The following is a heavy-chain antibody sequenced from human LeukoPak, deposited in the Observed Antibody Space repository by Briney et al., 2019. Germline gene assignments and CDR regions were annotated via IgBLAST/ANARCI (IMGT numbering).Heavy chain of an antibody. D-gene: IGHD3-9*01. CDR3: ARGILTGPIYAFDI. Sequence: SETLSLTCTVSGGSISSYYWNWIRQPPGKGLEWIGYIYYSGSTNYNPSLKSRVTISVDTSKNQFSLKLSSVTAADTAVYYCARGILTGPIYAFDIWGQGTMVTVSS. CDR1: GGSISSYY. J-gene: IGHJ3*02. CDR2: IYYSGST. V-gene: IGHV4-59*01.